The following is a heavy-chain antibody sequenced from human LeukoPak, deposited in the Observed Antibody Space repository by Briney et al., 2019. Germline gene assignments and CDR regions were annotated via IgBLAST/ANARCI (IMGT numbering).Heavy chain of an antibody. CDR2: IKQNGSEK. CDR1: GFTFSSYW. V-gene: IGHV3-7*01. J-gene: IGHJ4*02. Sequence: PGGSLRLSCAASGFTFSSYWMSWVRQAPGKGLEWVANIKQNGSEKYYVDSVKGRFTISRDNAKNSLYLQMNSLRAEDTAVYYRARDELEMATIDPSFDYWGQGTLVTVSS. D-gene: IGHD5-24*01. CDR3: ARDELEMATIDPSFDY.